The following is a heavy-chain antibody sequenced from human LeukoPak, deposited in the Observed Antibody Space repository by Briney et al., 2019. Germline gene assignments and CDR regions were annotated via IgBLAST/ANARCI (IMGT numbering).Heavy chain of an antibody. CDR3: AREGTTVTTDYYYYYMDV. CDR1: GYTFTSYG. V-gene: IGHV1-18*01. D-gene: IGHD4-17*01. Sequence: GASVTVSCTASGYTFTSYGISWVRQAPGQGLEWMGWISAYNGNTNYAQKLQGRVTMTTDKSTSTAYMELRSLRSDDTAVYYCAREGTTVTTDYYYYYMDVWGKGTTVTVSS. CDR2: ISAYNGNT. J-gene: IGHJ6*03.